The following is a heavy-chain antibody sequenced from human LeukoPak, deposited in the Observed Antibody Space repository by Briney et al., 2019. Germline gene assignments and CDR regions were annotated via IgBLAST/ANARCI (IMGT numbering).Heavy chain of an antibody. CDR1: GFTFTSYA. CDR2: ISGSGGST. J-gene: IGHJ4*02. D-gene: IGHD6-13*01. Sequence: GASLRLSCAASGFTFTSYAMSWVRQAPGMGLEWVSAISGSGGSTYYADSVKGRFTTSRDNSKNTLYLQMNSLRAEDTAVYYCAKQGYSSSWNHFDYWGQGTLVTVSS. V-gene: IGHV3-23*01. CDR3: AKQGYSSSWNHFDY.